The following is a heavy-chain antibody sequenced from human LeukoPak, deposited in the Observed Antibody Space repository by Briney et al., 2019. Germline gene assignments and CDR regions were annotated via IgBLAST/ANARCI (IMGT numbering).Heavy chain of an antibody. CDR1: GYTLTELS. CDR2: FDPEHGET. Sequence: ASVKVSCKLSGYTLTELSMHWVRQAPGKGLEWMGSFDPEHGETIYAKRFRGRVTMTEDTSTDTAYMELSSLRSEDTAVYYCAADHDYSLSYDSYGPLDAWGQGTLVTVSS. V-gene: IGHV1-24*01. CDR3: AADHDYSLSYDSYGPLDA. J-gene: IGHJ5*02. D-gene: IGHD4-11*01.